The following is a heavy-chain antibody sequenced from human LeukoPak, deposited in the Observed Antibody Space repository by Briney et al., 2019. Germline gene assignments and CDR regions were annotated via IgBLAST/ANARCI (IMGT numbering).Heavy chain of an antibody. Sequence: PGGSLRLSCAASGFTFSSYGMHWVRQAPGKGLEWVAVIWYDGSNKYYADSVKGRSTISRDNSKNTLYMQMNSLRAEDTAVYYCARDLYSYKNYYDSSGYSYWGQGTLVTVSS. V-gene: IGHV3-33*01. J-gene: IGHJ4*02. CDR2: IWYDGSNK. CDR3: ARDLYSYKNYYDSSGYSY. D-gene: IGHD3-22*01. CDR1: GFTFSSYG.